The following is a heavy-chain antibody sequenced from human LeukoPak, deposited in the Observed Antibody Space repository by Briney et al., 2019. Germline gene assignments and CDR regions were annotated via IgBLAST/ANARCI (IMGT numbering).Heavy chain of an antibody. CDR1: GFTFSNAW. CDR2: IWYDGSNK. Sequence: GGSLRLSCAASGFTFSNAWMNWVRQAPGKGLEWVAVIWYDGSNKYYADSVKGRFTISRDNSKNTLYLQMNSLRAEDTAVYYCASSVDDYGDYWGQGTLVTVSS. CDR3: ASSVDDYGDY. J-gene: IGHJ4*02. V-gene: IGHV3-33*08. D-gene: IGHD2-15*01.